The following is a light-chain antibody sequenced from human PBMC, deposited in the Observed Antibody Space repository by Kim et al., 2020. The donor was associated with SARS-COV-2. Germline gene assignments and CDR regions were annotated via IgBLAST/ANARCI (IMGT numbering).Light chain of an antibody. CDR3: QQFHILPWT. CDR2: GAS. CDR1: QSFSSNY. Sequence: EVVLTQSPATLSLSPGERATLSCRASQSFSSNYLAWYQQRPGQPPRLLIYGASKRATGIPDRFSGSGSGTDFTLTISRLEPEDFVVYFCQQFHILPWTFGRGTKVDIK. V-gene: IGKV3-20*01. J-gene: IGKJ1*01.